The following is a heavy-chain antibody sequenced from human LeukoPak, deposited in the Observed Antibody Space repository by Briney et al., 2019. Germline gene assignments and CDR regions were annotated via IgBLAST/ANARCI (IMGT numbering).Heavy chain of an antibody. Sequence: GGSLRLSCSASGFIFSPYAMHWVRQAPGKRLEYGSSISIEGKTTYYADSVKGRFTISRDNSKNTLYLQMSSLRPEDTAVYYCVRDRWVDHWGQGTLVTVSS. CDR2: ISIEGKTT. CDR1: GFIFSPYA. D-gene: IGHD6-13*01. V-gene: IGHV3-64D*06. CDR3: VRDRWVDH. J-gene: IGHJ4*02.